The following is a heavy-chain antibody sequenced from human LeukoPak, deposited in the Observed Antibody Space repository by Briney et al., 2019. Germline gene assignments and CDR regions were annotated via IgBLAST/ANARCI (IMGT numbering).Heavy chain of an antibody. J-gene: IGHJ4*02. Sequence: GGSLRLSCAASGFTFSSYAMSWVRQAPGQGLEWVSYISSTSGTIYYADSVKGRFTISRDNAKTSLYLQMDSLRDEDTAVYYCARDLWGTSGYRFDYWGQGTLVTVSS. CDR1: GFTFSSYA. CDR2: ISSTSGTI. D-gene: IGHD3-22*01. CDR3: ARDLWGTSGYRFDY. V-gene: IGHV3-48*02.